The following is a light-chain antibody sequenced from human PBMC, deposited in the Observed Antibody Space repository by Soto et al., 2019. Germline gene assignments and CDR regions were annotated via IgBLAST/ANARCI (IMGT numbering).Light chain of an antibody. CDR3: SSYTSITTLDV. Sequence: LTQPASVSGSPGQSITISCTGTSSDVGGYNYVSWYQQHPGKAPKLMIYEVSNRPSGVSNRFSGSKSGNTASLTISGLQAEDEADYYCSSYTSITTLDVFGTGTKVTVL. CDR1: SSDVGGYNY. J-gene: IGLJ1*01. V-gene: IGLV2-14*01. CDR2: EVS.